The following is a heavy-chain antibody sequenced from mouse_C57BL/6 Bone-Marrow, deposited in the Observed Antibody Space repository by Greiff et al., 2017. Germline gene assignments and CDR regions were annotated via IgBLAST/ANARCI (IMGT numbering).Heavy chain of an antibody. V-gene: IGHV1-39*01. CDR2: INPNYGTT. D-gene: IGHD2-1*01. J-gene: IGHJ3*01. Sequence: EVKLQQSGPELVKPGASVKISCKASGYSFTDYNMNWVKQSNGKSLEWIGVINPNYGTTSYNQKFKGKATLTVDQSSSTAYMQLNSLTSEDSAVYYCARKGDYGNLAWFAYWGQGTLVTVSA. CDR1: GYSFTDYN. CDR3: ARKGDYGNLAWFAY.